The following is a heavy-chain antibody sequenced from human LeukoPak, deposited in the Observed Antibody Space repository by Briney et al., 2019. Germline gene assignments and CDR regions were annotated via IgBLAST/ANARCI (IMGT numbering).Heavy chain of an antibody. D-gene: IGHD3-9*01. CDR2: INTNTGNP. V-gene: IGHV7-4-1*02. CDR1: GYTFTSYA. Sequence: ASVTVSCTASGYTFTSYAMNWVRQAPGQGLEWMGWINTNTGNPTYAQGFTGRFVFSLDTSVSTAYLHISSLKAEDTAVYYCARDLRYFDWLAGIDAFDIWGQGTMVTVSS. J-gene: IGHJ3*02. CDR3: ARDLRYFDWLAGIDAFDI.